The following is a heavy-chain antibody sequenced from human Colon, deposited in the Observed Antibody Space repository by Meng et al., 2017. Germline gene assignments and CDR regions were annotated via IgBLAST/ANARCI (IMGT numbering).Heavy chain of an antibody. CDR3: ARRGVLLWFGELLPNNGMDV. J-gene: IGHJ6*02. V-gene: IGHV3-30*04. D-gene: IGHD3-10*01. CDR1: GFTFSSYA. Sequence: GESLKTSCAASGFTFSSYAMHWVRQAPGKGLEWVAVISYDGSNKYYADSVKGRFTISRDNSKNTLYLQMNSLRAEDTAVYYCARRGVLLWFGELLPNNGMDVWGQGTTVTVSS. CDR2: ISYDGSNK.